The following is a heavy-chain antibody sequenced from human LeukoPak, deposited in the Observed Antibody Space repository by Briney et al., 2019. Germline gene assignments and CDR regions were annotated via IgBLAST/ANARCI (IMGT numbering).Heavy chain of an antibody. D-gene: IGHD3-22*01. CDR3: ARAGTYYYDSSGYLYYYYGMDV. V-gene: IGHV1-8*01. CDR2: MNPNSGNT. Sequence: ASVKVSCKASGYTFTSYDINWVRQATGQGLEWMGWMNPNSGNTGYAQKFQGRVTTTRNTSISTAYMELSSLRSEDTAVHYCARAGTYYYDSSGYLYYYYGMDVWGQGTTVTVSS. J-gene: IGHJ6*02. CDR1: GYTFTSYD.